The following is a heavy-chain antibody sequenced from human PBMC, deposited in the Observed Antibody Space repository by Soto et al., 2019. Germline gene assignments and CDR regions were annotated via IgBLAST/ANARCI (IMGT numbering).Heavy chain of an antibody. CDR3: AREDLSQGNGITGKLFDY. CDR2: INPKSGGT. CDR1: GYSFTGYS. D-gene: IGHD1-20*01. J-gene: IGHJ4*02. Sequence: ASVKVSCKTSGYSFTGYSVHWVRQAPGHGPEWMGWINPKSGGTKYAQKFQGRVTMTRDTSISTVFMELSRVTSDDTAVDYCAREDLSQGNGITGKLFDYWGQGSLVPVSS. V-gene: IGHV1-2*02.